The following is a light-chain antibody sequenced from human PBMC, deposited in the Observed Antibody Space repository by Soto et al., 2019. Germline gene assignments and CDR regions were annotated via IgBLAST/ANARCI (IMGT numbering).Light chain of an antibody. CDR1: SSDVGGYNY. V-gene: IGLV2-14*01. CDR2: EVS. J-gene: IGLJ3*02. Sequence: QSALTQPASVSGSPGQSITISCTGTSSDVGGYNYVSWYQQHPGKAPKLMIYEVSNRTSGVSNRFSGSKSGNTASLTISGLQGEDEADYYCSSYTRSSTRVFGGGTKLTVL. CDR3: SSYTRSSTRV.